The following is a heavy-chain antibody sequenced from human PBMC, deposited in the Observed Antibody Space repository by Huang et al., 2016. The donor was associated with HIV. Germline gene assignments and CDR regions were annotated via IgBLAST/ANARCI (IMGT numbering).Heavy chain of an antibody. D-gene: IGHD6-6*01. CDR3: AKDWSLGSSSFPDY. J-gene: IGHJ4*02. CDR2: INTKSGGT. V-gene: IGHV1-2*02. CDR1: GYTFTDYK. Sequence: QVQLVQSGAEVQKPGASVKVSCKDSGYTFTDYKIHWVRQAPGQGLEWMGWINTKSGGTNYAQKFQGRVTMTRDTSISTAYMELRRLRSDDTAVYYCAKDWSLGSSSFPDYWGQGTLVTVSS.